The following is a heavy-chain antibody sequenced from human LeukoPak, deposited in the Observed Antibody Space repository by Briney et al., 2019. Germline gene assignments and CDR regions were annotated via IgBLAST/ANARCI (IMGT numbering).Heavy chain of an antibody. CDR3: ARDDYIYYYMDV. CDR2: ISSSGSTI. CDR1: GFTFSDYY. J-gene: IGHJ6*03. Sequence: GGSLRLSCAASGFTFSDYYMSWIRQAPGKGLEWVSYISSSGSTIYYAGSVKGRFTISRDNAKNSLYLQMNSLRAEDTAVYYCARDDYIYYYMDVWGKGTTVTVSS. V-gene: IGHV3-11*01.